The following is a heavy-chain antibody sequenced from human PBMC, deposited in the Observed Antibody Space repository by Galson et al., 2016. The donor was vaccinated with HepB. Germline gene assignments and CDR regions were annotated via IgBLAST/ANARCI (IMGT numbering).Heavy chain of an antibody. Sequence: SVKVSCKASGYTFTSNYIHWVRQAPGQGLEWMGVINPRGGSTTYAQKFQGRVTMTTDTSTSTVYMELSSLRSEDTAVYYCARESGITIFWFDPWGQGTLVTVSS. CDR2: INPRGGST. J-gene: IGHJ5*02. CDR1: GYTFTSNY. D-gene: IGHD3-3*01. V-gene: IGHV1-46*01. CDR3: ARESGITIFWFDP.